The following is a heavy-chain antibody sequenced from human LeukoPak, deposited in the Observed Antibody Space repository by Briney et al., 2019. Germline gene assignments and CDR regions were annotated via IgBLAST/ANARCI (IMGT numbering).Heavy chain of an antibody. CDR3: AKDHLSRYFYAPAPNDY. Sequence: GGSLRLSCAASGFTFSSYWMTWVRQAPGKGLEWVANIKQDGSEKYYVDSVKGRFTISRDNAKNSLYLQMNSLRAEDTAVYYCAKDHLSRYFYAPAPNDYWGQGTLVTVSS. V-gene: IGHV3-7*01. CDR2: IKQDGSEK. J-gene: IGHJ4*02. D-gene: IGHD2/OR15-2a*01. CDR1: GFTFSSYW.